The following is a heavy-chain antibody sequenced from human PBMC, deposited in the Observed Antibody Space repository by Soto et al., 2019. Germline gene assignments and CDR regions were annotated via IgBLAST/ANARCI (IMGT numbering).Heavy chain of an antibody. CDR2: IYHTGTT. Sequence: SETLSLTCSVSGDSIISICHWAWIRQPPGKGLDWVASIYHTGTTYYNPSLTSRVTISVDTSMNQCSVKLSSVTXAESPVYYCARTDSLGSYPYCAQATLLTVPS. CDR3: ARTDSLGSYPY. J-gene: IGHJ4*02. D-gene: IGHD3-22*01. V-gene: IGHV4-38-2*02. CDR1: GDSIISICH.